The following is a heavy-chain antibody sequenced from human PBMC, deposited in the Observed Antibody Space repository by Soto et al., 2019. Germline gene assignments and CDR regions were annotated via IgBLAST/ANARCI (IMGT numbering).Heavy chain of an antibody. Sequence: EVQLLESGGGLVQPGGSQSLSCAASGFTFSTYALTWVRQAPGKGLEWVSSIGTHADTTYYVDSVKGRFSISRDNSKNTVYLQMSSLSAEDTAVSYCARPYVEVAVNDAFDIWGRGTMVTVSS. D-gene: IGHD3-16*01. CDR1: GFTFSTYA. CDR3: ARPYVEVAVNDAFDI. CDR2: IGTHADTT. V-gene: IGHV3-23*01. J-gene: IGHJ3*02.